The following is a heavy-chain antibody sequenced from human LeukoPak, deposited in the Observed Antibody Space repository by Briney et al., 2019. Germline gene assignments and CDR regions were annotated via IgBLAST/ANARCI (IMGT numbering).Heavy chain of an antibody. Sequence: PSETLSLTCTVSGDSISNYYWSWIRQPAGKGLEWIGRIYTSGSTNYIPSLKSRVTMSVDTSKNQFSLRLSSVTATDTGVYYCASDHSGWLGLGYWGQGTLVSVSS. CDR3: ASDHSGWLGLGY. CDR1: GDSISNYY. J-gene: IGHJ4*02. CDR2: IYTSGST. V-gene: IGHV4-4*07. D-gene: IGHD6-19*01.